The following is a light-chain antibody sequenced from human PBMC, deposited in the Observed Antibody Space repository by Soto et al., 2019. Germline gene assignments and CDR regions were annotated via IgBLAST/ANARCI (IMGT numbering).Light chain of an antibody. CDR2: GAS. J-gene: IGKJ4*01. CDR1: QSVSSSY. V-gene: IGKV3-20*01. Sequence: EIVLTQSPGTLSLSPGERATLSCRASQSVSSSYLAWYQQKPGQAPRLLIYGASSRATGIPDRFSVSGSGTDFTLTISRLEPEDCAVYYCQQYGSSPLTFGGGTKVEIK. CDR3: QQYGSSPLT.